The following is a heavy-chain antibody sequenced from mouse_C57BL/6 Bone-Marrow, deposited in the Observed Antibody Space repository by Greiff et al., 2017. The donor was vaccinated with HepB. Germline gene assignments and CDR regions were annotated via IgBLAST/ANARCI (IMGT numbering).Heavy chain of an antibody. V-gene: IGHV5-6*01. CDR1: GFTFSSYG. CDR2: ISSGGSYT. Sequence: EVQLVESGGDLVKPGGSLKLSCAASGFTFSSYGMSWVRQTPDKRLEWVATISSGGSYTYYPDSVKGRFTISRDNAKNTLYLQMSSLKSEDTAMYYCARRYYGSSYSAWFAYWGQGTLVTVSA. J-gene: IGHJ3*01. CDR3: ARRYYGSSYSAWFAY. D-gene: IGHD1-1*01.